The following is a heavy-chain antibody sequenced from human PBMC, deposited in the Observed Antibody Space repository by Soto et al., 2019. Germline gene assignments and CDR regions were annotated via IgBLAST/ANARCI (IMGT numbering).Heavy chain of an antibody. Sequence: ASVKVSCKASGYTFTGYYMHWVRQAPGQGLEWMGWINPNSGGTNYAQKFQGWVTMTSDRSISTAYMELSRLRSDDTAVYYCARFSSEGEESSGPTYYYYGMDVWGQGTTVTVSS. V-gene: IGHV1-2*04. CDR2: INPNSGGT. D-gene: IGHD6-19*01. CDR1: GYTFTGYY. CDR3: ARFSSEGEESSGPTYYYYGMDV. J-gene: IGHJ6*02.